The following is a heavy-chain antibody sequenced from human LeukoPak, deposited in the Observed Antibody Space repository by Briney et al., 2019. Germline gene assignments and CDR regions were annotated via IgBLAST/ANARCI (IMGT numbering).Heavy chain of an antibody. V-gene: IGHV3-23*01. CDR2: ISGGGGST. Sequence: GGSLRLSCAASGFTFTSYSMNWVRQAPGKGLEWVSTISGGGGSTYYADSVKGRFTISRDNSKNTLYLQMDSLRAEDTAVYYCARGYTLLEYWGQGTLVTVSS. J-gene: IGHJ4*02. CDR3: ARGYTLLEY. D-gene: IGHD1-1*01. CDR1: GFTFTSYS.